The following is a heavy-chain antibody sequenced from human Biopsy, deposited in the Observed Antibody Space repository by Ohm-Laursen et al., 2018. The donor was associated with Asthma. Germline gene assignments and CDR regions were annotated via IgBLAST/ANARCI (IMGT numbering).Heavy chain of an antibody. V-gene: IGHV1-69*13. CDR3: ARGYSGTDRIVYYYSGLEV. Sequence: SVKVSCKASRYTFTSYDINWVRQATGQGLEWMGGLIPVLGTPDHAQMFEGRVTITADESTSTAYMELSSLRSEDTAVYYCARGYSGTDRIVYYYSGLEVWGQGTTVTVSS. D-gene: IGHD5-12*01. CDR1: RYTFTSYD. CDR2: LIPVLGTP. J-gene: IGHJ6*02.